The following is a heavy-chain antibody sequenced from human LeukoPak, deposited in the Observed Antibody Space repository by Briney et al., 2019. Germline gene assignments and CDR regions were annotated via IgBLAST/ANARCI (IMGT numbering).Heavy chain of an antibody. Sequence: PGGSLRLSCEASGVTLSSYAMSWARQAPGKGLEWVSGISSSGSGGNTYYADSVKGRFTISRDNSKNTLYLQMNSLRAEDTAVYYCANNPQPRTFDYGDYSGDYWGQGTLVTVSS. CDR2: ISSSGSGGNT. CDR3: ANNPQPRTFDYGDYSGDY. V-gene: IGHV3-23*01. J-gene: IGHJ4*02. CDR1: GVTLSSYA. D-gene: IGHD4-17*01.